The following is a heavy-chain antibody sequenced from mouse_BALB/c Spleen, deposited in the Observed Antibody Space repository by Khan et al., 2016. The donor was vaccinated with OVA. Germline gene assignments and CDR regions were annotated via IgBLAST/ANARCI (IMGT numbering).Heavy chain of an antibody. V-gene: IGHV1-4*01. CDR2: INPSNGHT. CDR1: GYTFTTYT. D-gene: IGHD2-14*01. J-gene: IGHJ3*01. CDR3: AREGAYYRSDGWFSY. Sequence: QVQLKESGAELARPGASVKMSCKASGYTFTTYTMHWVKQRPGQGLEWIGYINPSNGHTNYNQKFKDKSTLTADKSSSTAYMQLSSLTSDYSAVYYCAREGAYYRSDGWFSYWGQGTLVTVSA.